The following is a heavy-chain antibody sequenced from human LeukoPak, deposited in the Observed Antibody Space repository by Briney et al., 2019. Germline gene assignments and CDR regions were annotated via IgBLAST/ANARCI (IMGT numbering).Heavy chain of an antibody. D-gene: IGHD3-22*01. CDR3: ARVSYSIITMIGGDYFDY. CDR1: GFTFSSYS. V-gene: IGHV3-48*04. Sequence: HSGGSLRLSCAASGFTFSSYSMNWVRQAPGKGLEWVSYISSSGSTIYYADSVKGRFTISRDNAKNSLYLQMNSLRAEDTAVYYCARVSYSIITMIGGDYFDYWGQGTLVTVSS. CDR2: ISSSGSTI. J-gene: IGHJ4*02.